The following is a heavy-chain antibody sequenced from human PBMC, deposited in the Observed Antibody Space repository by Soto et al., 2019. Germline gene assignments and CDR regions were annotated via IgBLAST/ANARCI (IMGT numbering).Heavy chain of an antibody. Sequence: QVQLQESGPGLVKPSQTLSLTCTVSGGSISSGDYYWSWIRQPPGKGLEWIGYIYYSGSTYYNPSLHSRVTLSAATSKNHFSLKLRSVPAADTAVYYCASASPVVTDVWGHRTTVTVSS. CDR3: ASASPVVTDV. J-gene: IGHJ6*02. D-gene: IGHD3-22*01. CDR1: GGSISSGDYY. CDR2: IYYSGST. V-gene: IGHV4-30-4*01.